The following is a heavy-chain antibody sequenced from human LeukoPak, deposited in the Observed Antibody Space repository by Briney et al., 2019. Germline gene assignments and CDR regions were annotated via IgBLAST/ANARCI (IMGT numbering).Heavy chain of an antibody. V-gene: IGHV3-66*01. CDR3: VYWFDS. Sequence: GGSLRLSCAASGFTVSSNYMSWVRQAPGKGLEWVSLIYSGDNTYYADSVKGRFIISRDNSKNTLYLQMNSLRVEDTAMYYCVYWFDSWGQGTLVTVSS. J-gene: IGHJ5*01. CDR2: IYSGDNT. CDR1: GFTVSSNY.